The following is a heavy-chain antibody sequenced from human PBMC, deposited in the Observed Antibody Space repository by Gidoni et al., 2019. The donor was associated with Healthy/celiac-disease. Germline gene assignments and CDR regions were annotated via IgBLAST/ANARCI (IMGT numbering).Heavy chain of an antibody. V-gene: IGHV1-46*01. CDR3: ARERRDGYNIRIFDY. CDR1: GYPFTRYY. J-gene: IGHJ4*02. CDR2: NNPSGGST. D-gene: IGHD5-12*01. Sequence: QVQLVQSGAEVKKPGASVKVSCKASGYPFTRYYMPLVRQAPGQGLEWMGINNPSGGSTSYAQKFQGRVTMTRDTSTSTVYMELSSLRSEDTAVYYCARERRDGYNIRIFDYWGQGTLVTVSS.